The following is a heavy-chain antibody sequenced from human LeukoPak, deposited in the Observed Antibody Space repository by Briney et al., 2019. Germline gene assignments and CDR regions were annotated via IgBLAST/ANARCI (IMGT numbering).Heavy chain of an antibody. CDR1: GFTFSSYT. Sequence: QPGGSLRLSCAASGFTFSSYTMTWVRQAPGKGLEWVPAITGSGGSAYYADSVKGRFIISRDNSKNALYLQMNSLRAEDTAVYYCAKPVFYTTSSFDYWGQGTLVTVSS. V-gene: IGHV3-23*01. J-gene: IGHJ4*02. D-gene: IGHD6-6*01. CDR2: ITGSGGSA. CDR3: AKPVFYTTSSFDY.